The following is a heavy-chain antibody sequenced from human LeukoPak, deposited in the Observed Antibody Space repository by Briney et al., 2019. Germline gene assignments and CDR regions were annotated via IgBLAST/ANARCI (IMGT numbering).Heavy chain of an antibody. D-gene: IGHD2-21*02. V-gene: IGHV3-23*01. Sequence: GSLRLSCAASGFTFSSYAMSWIRQAPGKGLEWVSAISGSGGSTYYADSMKGRFTISRDNSKNTLYLQMNSLRAEDTAVYYCARVFVSFSGENCGGDCPPRWFDPWGQGTLVTVSS. CDR1: GFTFSSYA. CDR3: ARVFVSFSGENCGGDCPPRWFDP. CDR2: ISGSGGST. J-gene: IGHJ5*02.